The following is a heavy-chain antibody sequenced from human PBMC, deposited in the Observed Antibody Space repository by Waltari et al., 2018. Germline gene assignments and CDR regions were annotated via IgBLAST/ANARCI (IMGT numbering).Heavy chain of an antibody. J-gene: IGHJ4*02. Sequence: QLQLQESGPGLVKPSETLSLTCAVSGGSISINNYYWGWIRQPPGKGLEWIGSIYYSGSAYDNPSLTSRVNLSVDKSKNQRSLKLSAVTAADKAVYNCARVRGYSYGYVDYWGQGILVTVSS. V-gene: IGHV4-39*01. D-gene: IGHD5-18*01. CDR1: GGSISINNYY. CDR2: IYYSGSA. CDR3: ARVRGYSYGYVDY.